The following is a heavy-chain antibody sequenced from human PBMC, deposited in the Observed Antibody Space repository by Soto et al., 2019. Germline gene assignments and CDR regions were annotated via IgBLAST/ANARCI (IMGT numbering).Heavy chain of an antibody. V-gene: IGHV1-69*01. CDR2: IIPIFGTA. CDR1: GGTFSSYA. CDR3: ARGSIAAAGSYYYGMDV. J-gene: IGHJ6*02. Sequence: QVQLVQSGAEVKKPGSSMKVSCKASGGTFSSYAISWVRQAPGQGLEWMGGIIPIFGTANYAQKFQGRVTITADESTSTAYMELSSLRSEDTAVYYCARGSIAAAGSYYYGMDVWGQGTTVTVSS. D-gene: IGHD6-13*01.